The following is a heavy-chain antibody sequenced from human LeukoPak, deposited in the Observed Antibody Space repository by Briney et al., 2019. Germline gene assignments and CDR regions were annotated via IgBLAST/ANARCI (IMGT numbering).Heavy chain of an antibody. Sequence: RSLRLSCAASGFTFSSYAMHWVRPAPGKGLEWVAVISYDGSNKYYADSVKGRFTISRDNSKNTLYLQMNSLRAEDTAVYYCARDGAARGGGYFDYWGQGTLVTVPS. CDR1: GFTFSSYA. D-gene: IGHD6-6*01. CDR2: ISYDGSNK. V-gene: IGHV3-30*01. J-gene: IGHJ4*02. CDR3: ARDGAARGGGYFDY.